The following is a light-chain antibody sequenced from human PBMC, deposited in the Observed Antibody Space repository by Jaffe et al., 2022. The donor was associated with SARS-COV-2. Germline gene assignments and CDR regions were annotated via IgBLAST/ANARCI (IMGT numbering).Light chain of an antibody. Sequence: QVVLTQPSSLSASPGDSASLTCTVRGGINIATYNIYWYQQKSGGPPRYLLRYKHDSYKHQGSGVPSRFSGSKDFSANVGILLISGLQSEDEADYFCMMWDDSSWVFGGGTKLTVL. CDR1: GGINIATYN. CDR2: YKHDSYK. J-gene: IGLJ3*02. V-gene: IGLV5-45*03. CDR3: MMWDDSSWV.